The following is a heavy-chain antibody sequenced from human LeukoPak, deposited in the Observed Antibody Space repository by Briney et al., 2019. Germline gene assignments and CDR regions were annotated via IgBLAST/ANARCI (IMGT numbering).Heavy chain of an antibody. D-gene: IGHD3-22*01. CDR3: ANHPDSSGYYYSYYFDY. CDR2: ISGSGGST. J-gene: IGHJ4*02. Sequence: AGGSLRLSCAASGFTFSSYAMSWVRQAPGKGLEWVSAISGSGGSTYYADSVKGRFTISRDNSKNTLYLQMNSLRAEDTAVYYCANHPDSSGYYYSYYFDYWGQGTLVTVSS. CDR1: GFTFSSYA. V-gene: IGHV3-23*01.